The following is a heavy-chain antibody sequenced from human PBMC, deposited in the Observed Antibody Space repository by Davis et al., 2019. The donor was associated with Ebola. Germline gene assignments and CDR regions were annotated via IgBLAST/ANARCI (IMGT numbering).Heavy chain of an antibody. CDR3: ARGWLSGYSRFYYYGLDV. CDR2: INSDGSST. V-gene: IGHV3-74*01. J-gene: IGHJ6*04. Sequence: GESLKISCAASGFTFSSYWMHWVRQAPGKGLVWVSRINSDGSSTSYADSVKGRFTISRDNAKNTLYMQMNSLRAEDTAVYYCARGWLSGYSRFYYYGLDVWGKGTTVTVSS. D-gene: IGHD5-18*01. CDR1: GFTFSSYW.